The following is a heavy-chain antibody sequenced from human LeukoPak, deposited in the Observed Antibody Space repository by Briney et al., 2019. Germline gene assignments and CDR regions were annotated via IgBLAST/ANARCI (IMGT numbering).Heavy chain of an antibody. J-gene: IGHJ4*02. CDR3: VRDTSRVYDY. Sequence: SQTLSLTCAISGDSVSSNSAAWSWIRQSPSRGLEWLGRTYYRSKWYNDYAVSVKGRITFNPDTSKDQFSLQLTSVTPEDTAVYYCVRDTSRVYDYWGQGTLVTVSS. D-gene: IGHD3-10*01. V-gene: IGHV6-1*01. CDR1: GDSVSSNSAA. CDR2: TYYRSKWYN.